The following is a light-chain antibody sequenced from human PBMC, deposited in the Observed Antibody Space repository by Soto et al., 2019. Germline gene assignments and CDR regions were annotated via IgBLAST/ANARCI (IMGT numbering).Light chain of an antibody. CDR1: SSVVGSYNL. CDR3: CSYAGSSFYV. Sequence: QSVLNQAASVSGSPGQSITISCTGTSSVVGSYNLVSWYQQNPGKAPKLMIYEVTKRPSGVSSRFSGSKSGNTASLTISGLQAEDEADYYCCSYAGSSFYVFGTGTKVTVL. CDR2: EVT. V-gene: IGLV2-23*02. J-gene: IGLJ1*01.